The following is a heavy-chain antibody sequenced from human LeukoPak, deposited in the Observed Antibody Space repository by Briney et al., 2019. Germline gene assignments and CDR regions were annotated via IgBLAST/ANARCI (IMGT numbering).Heavy chain of an antibody. D-gene: IGHD1-14*01. CDR2: INPNSGGT. CDR1: GGTFSSSA. CDR3: ARVSDPGVAPELN. J-gene: IGHJ4*02. V-gene: IGHV1-2*02. Sequence: ASVKVSCKASGGTFSSSAIIWVRQAPGQGLEWMGWINPNSGGTNYAQKFQGRVTMTRDTSISTAYMELRSLRSDDTAVYYCARVSDPGVAPELNWGQGTLVTVSS.